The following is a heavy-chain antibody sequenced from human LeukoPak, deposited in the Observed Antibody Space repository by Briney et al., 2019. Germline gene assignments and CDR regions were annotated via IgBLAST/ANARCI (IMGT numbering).Heavy chain of an antibody. J-gene: IGHJ4*02. CDR2: FYISGST. D-gene: IGHD4-11*01. Sequence: SETLSLTRTVSGGSISSYYWSWIRQPAGKGLEWIGRFYISGSTNYNPSLKSRVTMSVDTSKNQFSLRLNSVTAADTAVYYCARDFLLQSEGLFDYWGQGTLVTVSS. CDR1: GGSISSYY. CDR3: ARDFLLQSEGLFDY. V-gene: IGHV4-4*07.